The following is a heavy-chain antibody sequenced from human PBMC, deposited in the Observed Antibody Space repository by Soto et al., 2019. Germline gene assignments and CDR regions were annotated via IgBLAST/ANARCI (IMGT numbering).Heavy chain of an antibody. D-gene: IGHD6-19*01. J-gene: IGHJ4*02. Sequence: QVQLVESGGGLAKPGGSLRLSCAASGFTLSDYYMTWIRQAPGRGLECVSYISSSGSSINYADSVKGRFTISRDNAKNSLYLQMNSLRTEDTAVYYCARRGSSGWYESYFDYWGQGTLVSVSS. V-gene: IGHV3-11*01. CDR1: GFTLSDYY. CDR2: ISSSGSSI. CDR3: ARRGSSGWYESYFDY.